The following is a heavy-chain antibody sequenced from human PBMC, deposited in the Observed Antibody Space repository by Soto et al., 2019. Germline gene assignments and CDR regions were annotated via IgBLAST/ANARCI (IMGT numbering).Heavy chain of an antibody. Sequence: PSQTLSLTCAISGDSVSSNSAAWNWIRQSPSRGLEWLGRTYYRSKWYNDYAVSVKSRITINPDTSKNQFSLQLNSVTPEDTAVYYCARDLGFTMVRGDIIDYYYDGMDVWGRGTTVTVSS. CDR3: ARDLGFTMVRGDIIDYYYDGMDV. CDR2: TYYRSKWYN. D-gene: IGHD3-10*01. J-gene: IGHJ6*02. CDR1: GDSVSSNSAA. V-gene: IGHV6-1*01.